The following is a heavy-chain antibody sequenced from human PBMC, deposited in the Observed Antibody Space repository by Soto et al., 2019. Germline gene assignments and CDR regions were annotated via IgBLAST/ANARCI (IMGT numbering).Heavy chain of an antibody. D-gene: IGHD3-16*01. Sequence: QLQLQESGPGLVKPSETLSLTCTVSGGSISSSSYYWGWIRQPPGKGLEWIGSIYYSGSTYYNPSLKSRVTISVDTSKNQFSLKLSPVTAADTAVYYCARLWGMEMATNGGYWGQGTLVTVSS. CDR3: ARLWGMEMATNGGY. V-gene: IGHV4-39*01. J-gene: IGHJ4*02. CDR2: IYYSGST. CDR1: GGSISSSSYY.